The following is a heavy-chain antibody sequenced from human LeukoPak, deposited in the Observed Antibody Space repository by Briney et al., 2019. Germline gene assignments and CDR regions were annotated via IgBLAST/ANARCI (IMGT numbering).Heavy chain of an antibody. J-gene: IGHJ3*02. CDR2: ISSTGNT. D-gene: IGHD6-6*01. CDR1: GASITTETYF. CDR3: ARDHSSSSYAFDI. Sequence: SETLSLTCTVSGASITTETYFWTWVRQPAGKELEWIGRISSTGNTDYNPSLKSRVIISRDRSKNQFSLKLSSVTAADTAVYYCARDHSSSSYAFDIWGQGTMVTVSS. V-gene: IGHV4-61*02.